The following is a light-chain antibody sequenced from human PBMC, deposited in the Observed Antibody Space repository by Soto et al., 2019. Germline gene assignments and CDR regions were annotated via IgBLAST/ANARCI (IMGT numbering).Light chain of an antibody. V-gene: IGLV3-21*02. CDR1: NIGSKS. J-gene: IGLJ1*01. Sequence: SYELTQPPSVSVAPGQTARITCGGNNIGSKSVHWYQQRPGQAPVLVLYDDSNRPSGIPERFSGSNSGSTATLTISSVEAGDEAYYFCQVWDISSDQYLFGTGTKLTVL. CDR3: QVWDISSDQYL. CDR2: DDS.